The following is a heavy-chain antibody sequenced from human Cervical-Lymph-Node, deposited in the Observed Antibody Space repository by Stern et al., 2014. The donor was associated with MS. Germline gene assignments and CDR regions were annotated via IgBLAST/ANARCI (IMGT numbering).Heavy chain of an antibody. D-gene: IGHD3-16*01. V-gene: IGHV3-66*02. Sequence: EVQLVESGGGLVQPGGSLRLSCAASGFTVSSNYMSWVRQAPGKGLEWVSVIYSGGSTYYADSVKDRFTIPRDNSKNTLYLQMNSLRAEDTAVYYCARDMGGYYGMDVWGQGTTVIVSS. CDR2: IYSGGST. J-gene: IGHJ6*02. CDR1: GFTVSSNY. CDR3: ARDMGGYYGMDV.